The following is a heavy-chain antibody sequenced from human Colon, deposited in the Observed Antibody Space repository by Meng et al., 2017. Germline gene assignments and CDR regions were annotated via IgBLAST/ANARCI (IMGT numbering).Heavy chain of an antibody. CDR3: ARVMGMVRGVEWLDH. CDR2: IDKGGAEK. Sequence: GESLKISCAASDFTFNRYWMTWVRQAPGKGLEWVASIDKGGAEKYYVDSVKGRFTISRDNGKDSLHLQMNSLRAEDTAIYYCARVMGMVRGVEWLDHWGQGTLVTVSS. J-gene: IGHJ5*02. D-gene: IGHD3-10*01. V-gene: IGHV3-7*01. CDR1: DFTFNRYW.